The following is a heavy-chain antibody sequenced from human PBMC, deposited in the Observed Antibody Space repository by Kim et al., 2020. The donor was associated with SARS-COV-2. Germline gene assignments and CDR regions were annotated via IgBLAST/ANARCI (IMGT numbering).Heavy chain of an antibody. CDR1: GFTFDDYA. D-gene: IGHD3-10*01. CDR2: ISWNSGSI. J-gene: IGHJ4*02. CDR3: AKGLQFMVRGNFDY. V-gene: IGHV3-9*01. Sequence: GGSLRLSCAASGFTFDDYAMHWVRQAPGKGLEWVSGISWNSGSIGYADSVKGRFTISRDNAKNSLYLQMNSLRAEDTALYYCAKGLQFMVRGNFDYWGQGTLVTVSS.